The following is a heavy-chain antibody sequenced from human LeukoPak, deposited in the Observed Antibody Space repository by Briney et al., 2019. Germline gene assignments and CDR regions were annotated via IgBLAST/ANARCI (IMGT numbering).Heavy chain of an antibody. D-gene: IGHD1-1*01. CDR2: ISYDGSNK. J-gene: IGHJ4*02. V-gene: IGHV3-30*18. Sequence: GGSLRLSCAASGFSFSSYGMHWVRQAPGKGLEWVAVISYDGSNKYYADSVKGRFTISRDNSKNTLYLQMNSLRAEDTAVYYCAKWEGMEIDYWGQGTLVTVSS. CDR1: GFSFSSYG. CDR3: AKWEGMEIDY.